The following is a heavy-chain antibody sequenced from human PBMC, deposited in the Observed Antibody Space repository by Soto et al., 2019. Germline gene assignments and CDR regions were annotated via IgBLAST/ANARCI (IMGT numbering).Heavy chain of an antibody. CDR2: ISAYNGNT. CDR1: GYTFTSYG. D-gene: IGHD3-9*01. CDR3: ARDRVSNVLRYFAWLSDSSYGMDV. V-gene: IGHV1-18*04. J-gene: IGHJ6*02. Sequence: ASVKVSCKASGYTFTSYGISWVRQAPGQGLEWMGWISAYNGNTNYAQKLQGRVTMTTDTSTSTAYMELRSLRSDDTAVYYCARDRVSNVLRYFAWLSDSSYGMDVWGQGTTVTVSS.